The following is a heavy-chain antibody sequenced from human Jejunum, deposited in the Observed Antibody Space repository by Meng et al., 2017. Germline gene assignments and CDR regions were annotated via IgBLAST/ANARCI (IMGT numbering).Heavy chain of an antibody. V-gene: IGHV6-1*01. CDR2: TYYRSKWYS. CDR1: GDSVSSHSAA. CDR3: ARDESRLLRS. Sequence: QVQLQQSGPGLVKPSQPLALTCSISGDSVSSHSAAWNWLRQSPSRGLEWLGRTYYRSKWYSDYAVSVKSRITINTDTSKNQLSLQLNSVTPEDTAVYYCARDESRLLRSWGQGTLVTVSS. J-gene: IGHJ5*02. D-gene: IGHD3-22*01.